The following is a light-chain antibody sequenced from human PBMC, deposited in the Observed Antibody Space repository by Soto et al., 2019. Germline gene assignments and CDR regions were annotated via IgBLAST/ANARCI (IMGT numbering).Light chain of an antibody. J-gene: IGLJ1*01. CDR2: EVS. V-gene: IGLV2-23*02. CDR3: CSYAGSSSAYV. Sequence: SALTQPASVSGSPGQSITISCTGTSSDVGSYNVVSWYQQHSGKAPKLLIYEVSKRPSGVSDRFSGSKSGNTASLTISGLQAEDEADYHCCSYAGSSSAYVFGTGTKVTVL. CDR1: SSDVGSYNV.